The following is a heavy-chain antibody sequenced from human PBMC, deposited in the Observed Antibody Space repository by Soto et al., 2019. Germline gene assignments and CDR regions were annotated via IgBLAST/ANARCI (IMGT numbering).Heavy chain of an antibody. J-gene: IGHJ5*02. Sequence: QVQLVQSGAEVKKPGASVKVSCKASGYTFTSYGISWVRQAPGQGLEWMGWISAYNGNTNYAQKLQGRVTMTTDTSTSTAYLELRGLGSDDTAVYCCARDLAPGGGGSCQRISWFDHWCQGTLVTVSS. CDR2: ISAYNGNT. CDR1: GYTFTSYG. D-gene: IGHD2-15*01. V-gene: IGHV1-18*01. CDR3: ARDLAPGGGGSCQRISWFDH.